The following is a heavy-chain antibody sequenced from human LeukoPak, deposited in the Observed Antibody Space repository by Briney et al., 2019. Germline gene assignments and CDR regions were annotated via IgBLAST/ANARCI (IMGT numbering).Heavy chain of an antibody. CDR2: MNPNSGNT. Sequence: GASVKVSCKASGYTFTSYDINWVRQATGQGLEWMGWMNPNSGNTGYAQKFQGRVTITRNASISTAYMELSSLRSEDTAVYYCARDTEPLVGATRDDAFDIWGQGTMVTVSS. J-gene: IGHJ3*02. D-gene: IGHD1-26*01. CDR1: GYTFTSYD. CDR3: ARDTEPLVGATRDDAFDI. V-gene: IGHV1-8*03.